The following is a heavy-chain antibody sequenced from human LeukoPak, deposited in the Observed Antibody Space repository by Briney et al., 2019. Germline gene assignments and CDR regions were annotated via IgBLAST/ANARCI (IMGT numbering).Heavy chain of an antibody. CDR2: ISYDGSDK. J-gene: IGHJ4*02. D-gene: IGHD5-24*01. Sequence: GGSLRLSCAASGFTFSNYAMNWVRQAPGKWLDWMAVISYDGSDKYYTDSVKGRFTISRDNSKNTLYLQMNSLRVDDTAVYYCARVVGPGYNMYFDYWGQGNLVTVSS. CDR3: ARVVGPGYNMYFDY. V-gene: IGHV3-30*04. CDR1: GFTFSNYA.